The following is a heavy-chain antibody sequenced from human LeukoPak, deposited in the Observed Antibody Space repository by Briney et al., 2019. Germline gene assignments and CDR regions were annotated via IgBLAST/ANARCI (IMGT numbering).Heavy chain of an antibody. V-gene: IGHV3-9*01. D-gene: IGHD4-17*01. J-gene: IGHJ4*02. CDR1: GFTFDDYA. Sequence: GGSLRLSCAASGFTFDDYAMHWVRQAPGKGLEWVSGISWNSGSIGYADSVKGRFTISRDNAKNSLYPQMNSLRAKDTALYYCAKDYYGDYVGYFDYGGQGTLVTVSA. CDR2: ISWNSGSI. CDR3: AKDYYGDYVGYFDY.